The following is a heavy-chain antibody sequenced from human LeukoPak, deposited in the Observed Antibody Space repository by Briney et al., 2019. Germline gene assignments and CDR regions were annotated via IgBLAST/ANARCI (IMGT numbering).Heavy chain of an antibody. CDR2: IYYSGST. CDR3: ARYGDYPGHFDL. V-gene: IGHV4-61*08. CDR1: GGSISSGDYY. Sequence: PSETLSLTCTVSGGSISSGDYYWSWIRQPPGKGLEWIGYIYYSGSTNYNPSLKSRVTISVDTSKNQFSLKLSSVTAADTAVYYCARYGDYPGHFDLWGRGTLVTVSS. D-gene: IGHD4-17*01. J-gene: IGHJ2*01.